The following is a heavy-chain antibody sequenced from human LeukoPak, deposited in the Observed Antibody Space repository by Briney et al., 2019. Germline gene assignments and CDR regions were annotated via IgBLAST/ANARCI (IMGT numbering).Heavy chain of an antibody. D-gene: IGHD3-22*01. Sequence: ASVKVTCKASVYTFTGYYMDWVRQAPEQGLEWMGWIKPNSGGTNYAQKFQGRVTMTRDTSISTAYMELSRLRSDDTAVYYCARGGSSPYYYDSSGYDAFDIWGQGTMVTVSS. V-gene: IGHV1-2*02. J-gene: IGHJ3*02. CDR2: IKPNSGGT. CDR3: ARGGSSPYYYDSSGYDAFDI. CDR1: VYTFTGYY.